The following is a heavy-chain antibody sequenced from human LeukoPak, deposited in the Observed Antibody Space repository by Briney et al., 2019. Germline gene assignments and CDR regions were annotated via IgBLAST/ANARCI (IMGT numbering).Heavy chain of an antibody. D-gene: IGHD5-12*01. J-gene: IGHJ4*02. CDR2: IYYSGST. Sequence: SETLSLTCAVYGGSFSGYYWSWIRQPPGKGLEWIGSIYYSGSTYYNPSLKSRVTISVDTSKNQFSLKLSSVTAADTAVYYCARDGYSGYDPLPFFDYWGQGTLVTVSS. CDR1: GGSFSGYY. CDR3: ARDGYSGYDPLPFFDY. V-gene: IGHV4-34*01.